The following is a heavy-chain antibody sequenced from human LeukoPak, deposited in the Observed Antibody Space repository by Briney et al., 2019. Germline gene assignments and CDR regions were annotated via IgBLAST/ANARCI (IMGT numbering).Heavy chain of an antibody. J-gene: IGHJ6*03. CDR1: GDSISSNSYY. CDR2: IYTSGST. D-gene: IGHD2/OR15-2a*01. V-gene: IGHV4-61*02. Sequence: PSETLSLTCTVSGDSISSNSYYWSWIRQPAGKGLEWIGRIYTSGSTNYNPSLKSRVTMSVDTSKNQFSLKLSSVTAADTAVYYCAREGSMALMDYYYYMDVWGKGTTVTVSS. CDR3: AREGSMALMDYYYYMDV.